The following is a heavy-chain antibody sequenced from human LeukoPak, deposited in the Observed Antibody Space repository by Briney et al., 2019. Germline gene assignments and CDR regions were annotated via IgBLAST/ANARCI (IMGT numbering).Heavy chain of an antibody. CDR2: INPNSGGT. V-gene: IGHV1-2*02. Sequence: ASVTVSCKASGYTFTGYYMHWVRQAPGQGLEWMGWINPNSGGTNYAQKFQGRVTMTRDTSISTAYMELSRLRSDDTAVYYCAREVESSGYSNWFDPWGQGTLVTVSS. J-gene: IGHJ5*02. D-gene: IGHD3-22*01. CDR3: AREVESSGYSNWFDP. CDR1: GYTFTGYY.